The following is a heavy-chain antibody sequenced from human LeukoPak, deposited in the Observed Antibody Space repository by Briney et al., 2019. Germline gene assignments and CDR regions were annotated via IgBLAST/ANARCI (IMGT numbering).Heavy chain of an antibody. CDR2: ISGSGGST. J-gene: IGHJ3*02. CDR1: GFTFSSYA. Sequence: PGGSLRLSCAASGFTFSSYAMSWVRQAPGKGLEWVSAISGSGGSTYYADSVKGRFTISRDNSENTLFLQMNSLRAEDTAVYYCAKGRYYYDSSDAFDIWGQGTMVTVSS. CDR3: AKGRYYYDSSDAFDI. D-gene: IGHD3-22*01. V-gene: IGHV3-23*01.